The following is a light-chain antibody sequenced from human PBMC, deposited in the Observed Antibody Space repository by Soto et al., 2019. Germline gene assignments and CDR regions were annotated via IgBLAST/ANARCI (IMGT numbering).Light chain of an antibody. CDR1: QSVSSSY. CDR3: QQYRISPFT. CDR2: GAS. J-gene: IGKJ3*01. V-gene: IGKV3-20*01. Sequence: EIVLTQSPGTLSLSPGERATLSCRASQSVSSSYLAWYQQKPGQAPRLLIYGASNRATGIPDRFSGSGSGTDFTLTISRLEPEDFAVYFCQQYRISPFTVGPGTKVDI.